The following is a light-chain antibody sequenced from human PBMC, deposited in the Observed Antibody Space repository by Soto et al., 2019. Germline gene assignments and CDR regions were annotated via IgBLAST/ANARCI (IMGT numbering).Light chain of an antibody. CDR2: GAS. CDR3: QQYDNLPYT. J-gene: IGKJ2*01. CDR1: ESVSSN. V-gene: IGKV3-15*01. Sequence: EIVMTQSPATLSVSPGERATLSCRASESVSSNLAWYQHKPGQAPRLLVYGASTRAPGIAARFSGGGSGSGFTLTIGSLQSEDTAIYYCQQYDNLPYTFGQGTKLELK.